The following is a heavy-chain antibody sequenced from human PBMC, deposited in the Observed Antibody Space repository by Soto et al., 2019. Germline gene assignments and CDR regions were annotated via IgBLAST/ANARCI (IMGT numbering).Heavy chain of an antibody. V-gene: IGHV4-30-2*01. CDR2: IYHSGST. J-gene: IGHJ4*02. Sequence: QLQLQESGSGLVKPSQTLSLTCAVSGGSISSGGYSWSWIRQPPGKGLEWIGYIYHSGSTYYNPSLTRRVTISVDRSKNQFSLKLSSVTSADTAVYYCAAGGGLPRYYWGQGTLVTVSS. D-gene: IGHD5-12*01. CDR3: AAGGGLPRYY. CDR1: GGSISSGGYS.